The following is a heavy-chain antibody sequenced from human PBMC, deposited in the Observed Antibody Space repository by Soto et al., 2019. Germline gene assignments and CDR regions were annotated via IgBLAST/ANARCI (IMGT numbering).Heavy chain of an antibody. CDR3: ARDKGITGTTSIDP. J-gene: IGHJ5*02. D-gene: IGHD1-7*01. V-gene: IGHV4-59*12. CDR2: IYYSGST. Sequence: SETLSRTCTVSGGSISSYYWSWIRQPPGKELQYIGYIYYSGSTNYNPSLKSRVTISVDTSTNQFSLTLSSVTAADTAVYYCARDKGITGTTSIDPWGQGTLVTVSS. CDR1: GGSISSYY.